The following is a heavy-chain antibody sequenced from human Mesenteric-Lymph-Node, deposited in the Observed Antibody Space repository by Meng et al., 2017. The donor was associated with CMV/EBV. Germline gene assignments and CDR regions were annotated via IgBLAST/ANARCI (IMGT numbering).Heavy chain of an antibody. CDR1: FTLSSYD. CDR3: ARILLWFGELFYYGMDV. D-gene: IGHD3-10*01. Sequence: FTLSSYDMHWVRQAPGKGLEWVAVISYEGTNKYYADPVKGRFTISRDNSKNTLYLQMNSLRAEDTAVYYCARILLWFGELFYYGMDVWGQGTTVTVSS. CDR2: ISYEGTNK. V-gene: IGHV3-30*04. J-gene: IGHJ6*02.